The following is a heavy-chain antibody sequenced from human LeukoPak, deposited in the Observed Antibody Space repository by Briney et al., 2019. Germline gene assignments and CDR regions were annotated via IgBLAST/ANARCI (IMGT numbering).Heavy chain of an antibody. CDR2: IYYSGST. CDR1: GGSISSSSYY. V-gene: IGHV4-39*07. J-gene: IGHJ5*02. CDR3: ARDREYSSGWSNWFDP. Sequence: PSETLSLTCTVSGGSISSSSYYWGWIRQPPGKGLEWIGSIYYSGSTYYNPSLKSRVTISVDKSKNQFSLKLSSVTAADTAVYYCARDREYSSGWSNWFDPWGQGTLVTVSS. D-gene: IGHD6-19*01.